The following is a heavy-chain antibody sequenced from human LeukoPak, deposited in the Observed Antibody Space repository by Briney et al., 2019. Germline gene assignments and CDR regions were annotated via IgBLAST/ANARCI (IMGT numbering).Heavy chain of an antibody. Sequence: GGSLRLSCAASAFTFSTYSMNWVRQAPGKGLEWVSSISSSSSYIYYADSVKGRFTISRDDAKNSLYLQMNSLRAEDTAVYYCAREVRRGYTLHFDCWGQGDLVTVSS. D-gene: IGHD3-22*01. V-gene: IGHV3-21*01. CDR2: ISSSSSYI. CDR3: AREVRRGYTLHFDC. J-gene: IGHJ4*02. CDR1: AFTFSTYS.